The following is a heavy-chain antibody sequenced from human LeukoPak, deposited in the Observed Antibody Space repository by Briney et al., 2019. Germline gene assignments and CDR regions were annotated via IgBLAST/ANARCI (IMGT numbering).Heavy chain of an antibody. CDR1: GGSIGSDNYY. V-gene: IGHV4-61*02. CDR2: IYTSGST. Sequence: RSETLSLTCTVSGGSIGSDNYYWSWIRQPAGKALEWIGRIYTSGSTNYNPSLKSRVTISIDTSKNQSSLELTSVIAADTAVYYCARTSGWYNCFDPWGQGTLVTVPS. D-gene: IGHD6-19*01. J-gene: IGHJ5*02. CDR3: ARTSGWYNCFDP.